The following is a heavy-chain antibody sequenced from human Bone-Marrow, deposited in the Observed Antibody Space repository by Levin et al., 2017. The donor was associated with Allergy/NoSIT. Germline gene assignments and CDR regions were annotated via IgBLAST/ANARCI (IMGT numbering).Heavy chain of an antibody. CDR2: MYHGGSP. D-gene: IGHD4-11*01. CDR1: GYSISSGYI. CDR3: ARDDYNNDGVGD. J-gene: IGHJ4*02. Sequence: SQTLSLTCDVSGYSISSGYIWGWLRQPPGKGLEWIASMYHGGSPNYNPSLQSRATISLDTSKNQFSLKLSSVTAADTAVYYCARDDYNNDGVGDWGQGTLVTVSS. V-gene: IGHV4-38-2*02.